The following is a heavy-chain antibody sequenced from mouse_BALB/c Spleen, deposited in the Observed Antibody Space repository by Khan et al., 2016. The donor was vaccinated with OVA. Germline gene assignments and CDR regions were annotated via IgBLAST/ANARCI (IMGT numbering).Heavy chain of an antibody. CDR2: INTYTGEP. CDR1: GYTFTNYG. Sequence: QIQLVQSGPELKKPGETVKISCKTSGYTFTNYGMNGVKQAPGKGLKWMGWINTYTGEPTYADAFKGRFAFSLKTSASSAYLQTNNLRNEDTATXFCAREATYYEFGYWYFDIRGAGTTVTVSS. V-gene: IGHV9-3-1*01. J-gene: IGHJ1*01. D-gene: IGHD1-1*02. CDR3: AREATYYEFGYWYFDI.